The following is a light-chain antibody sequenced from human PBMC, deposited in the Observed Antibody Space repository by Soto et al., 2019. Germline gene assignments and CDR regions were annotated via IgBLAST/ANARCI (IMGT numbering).Light chain of an antibody. Sequence: DIPMTQSPSTLSASVGDRVTITCRASQSISSWLAWYQQKPGKAPKLLIYKASSLESGVPSRFSGSGSGTDFTLTISSLQPDDFATYYCQQYDGYRTFGQGTKGEIK. CDR2: KAS. V-gene: IGKV1-5*03. J-gene: IGKJ1*01. CDR3: QQYDGYRT. CDR1: QSISSW.